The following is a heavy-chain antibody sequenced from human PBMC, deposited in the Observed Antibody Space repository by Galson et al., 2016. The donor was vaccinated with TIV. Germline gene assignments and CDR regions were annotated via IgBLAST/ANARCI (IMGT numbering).Heavy chain of an antibody. CDR2: ISDGGNT. Sequence: SLRLSCAASGLSVSINYMTWVRQAPGKGLEWVSLISDGGNTYYPDSVKVRFSISRDKSKNTLYLQMNSLRVEDTAVYYCARDRIVDATYYYYYYGMDVWGRGTAVTVSS. D-gene: IGHD1-26*01. J-gene: IGHJ6*02. CDR1: GLSVSINY. V-gene: IGHV3-66*02. CDR3: ARDRIVDATYYYYYYGMDV.